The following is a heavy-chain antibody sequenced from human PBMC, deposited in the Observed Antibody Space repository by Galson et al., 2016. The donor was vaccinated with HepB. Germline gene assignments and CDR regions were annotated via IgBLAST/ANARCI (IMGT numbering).Heavy chain of an antibody. CDR3: ARASYNHGLFDL. V-gene: IGHV1-2*02. D-gene: IGHD1-14*01. Sequence: SVKVSCKASGYTFTGYFMHWVRQAPGQGLECMGWINPNSGVTDIAQRFQGRVTMTRDTSTSTAYLELTSLTSDDAAVYYCARASYNHGLFDLWGQGTLVTVSS. J-gene: IGHJ5*02. CDR1: GYTFTGYF. CDR2: INPNSGVT.